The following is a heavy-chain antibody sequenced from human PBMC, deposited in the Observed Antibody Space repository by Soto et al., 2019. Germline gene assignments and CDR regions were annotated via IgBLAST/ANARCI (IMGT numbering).Heavy chain of an antibody. CDR3: ARDIVLVPAAPPDAFDI. CDR1: GYTFTSYY. CDR2: INPSGGST. Sequence: ASVKVSCKASGYTFTSYYMHWVRQAPGQGLEWMGIINPSGGSTSYAQKFQGRVTMTRDTSTSTVYMELSSLRSEDTAVYYCARDIVLVPAAPPDAFDISGQGTMVTVSS. V-gene: IGHV1-46*01. D-gene: IGHD2-2*01. J-gene: IGHJ3*02.